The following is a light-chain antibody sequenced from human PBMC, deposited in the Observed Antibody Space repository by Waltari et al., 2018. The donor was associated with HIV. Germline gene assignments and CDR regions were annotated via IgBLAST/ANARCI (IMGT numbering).Light chain of an antibody. CDR3: AAWDDSLHGYV. J-gene: IGLJ1*01. CDR2: YDD. V-gene: IGLV1-36*01. CDR1: SSAIGTNA. Sequence: QSVLTQPPSVSAAPRQRVTISCSGSSSAIGTNAVNWYQQLPGKAPKLLIYYDDLLPSGVSARFSGSKSGTSASLAISGLHSDDEADYYCAAWDDSLHGYVFGPGTKVTV.